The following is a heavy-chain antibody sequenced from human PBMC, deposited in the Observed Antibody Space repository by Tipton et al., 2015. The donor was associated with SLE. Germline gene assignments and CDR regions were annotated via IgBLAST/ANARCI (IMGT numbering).Heavy chain of an antibody. CDR2: ISSNGGST. D-gene: IGHD3-9*01. Sequence: GSLRLSCAASGFTFSSYAMHWVRQAPGKGLEYVSAISSNGGSTYYANSVKGRFTISRDNSKNTLYLQMGSLRAEDMAVYYCAREVPTGSFDYWGQGTPVTVSS. J-gene: IGHJ4*02. CDR3: AREVPTGSFDY. CDR1: GFTFSSYA. V-gene: IGHV3-64*01.